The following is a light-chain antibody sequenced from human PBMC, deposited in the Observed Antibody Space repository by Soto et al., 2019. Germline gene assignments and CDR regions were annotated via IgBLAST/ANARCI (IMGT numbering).Light chain of an antibody. CDR1: QSVTSGD. J-gene: IGKJ1*01. Sequence: EIVLTQSPGTLSLSPGETATLSCRASQSVTSGDLAWYQQKPGQAPRLLIYRASSRVTGIPDRFSGSGSGTDFTLTISRLEPEDFEVYYCQQYGNFTRTFGQGTKVEIK. V-gene: IGKV3-20*01. CDR3: QQYGNFTRT. CDR2: RAS.